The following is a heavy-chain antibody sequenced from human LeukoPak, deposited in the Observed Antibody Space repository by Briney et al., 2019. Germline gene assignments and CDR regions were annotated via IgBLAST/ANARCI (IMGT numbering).Heavy chain of an antibody. CDR2: LYHSGST. V-gene: IGHV4-61*01. J-gene: IGHJ4*02. CDR3: TTTPHWLAFDY. D-gene: IGHD6-19*01. Sequence: SETLSLTCTVSADSISTFSSYYWSWIRQPPGKGLEWIGSLYHSGSTNHNPSLRSRVTISVDMSKNQLSLKLSSVTAADTAVYYCTTTPHWLAFDYWGQGTLVTVSS. CDR1: ADSISTFSSYY.